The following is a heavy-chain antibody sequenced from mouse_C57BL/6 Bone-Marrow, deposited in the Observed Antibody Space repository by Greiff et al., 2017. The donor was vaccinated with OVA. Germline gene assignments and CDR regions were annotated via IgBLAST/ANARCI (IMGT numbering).Heavy chain of an antibody. V-gene: IGHV5-6*01. Sequence: EVKVVESGGDLVKPGGSLKLSCAASGFTFSSYGMSWVRQTPDKRLEWVATISSGGSYTYYPDSVKGRFTISRDNAKNTLYLQMSSLKSEDTAIYYCARHGDYGSFFDYWGQGTTLTVSS. J-gene: IGHJ2*01. CDR2: ISSGGSYT. CDR1: GFTFSSYG. D-gene: IGHD1-1*01. CDR3: ARHGDYGSFFDY.